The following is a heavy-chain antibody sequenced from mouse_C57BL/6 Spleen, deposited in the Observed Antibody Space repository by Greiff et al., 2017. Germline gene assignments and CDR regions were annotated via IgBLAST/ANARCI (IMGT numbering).Heavy chain of an antibody. V-gene: IGHV1-15*01. Sequence: QVQLQQSGAELVRPGASVTLSCTASGYTFTDYEMHWVKQTPVHGLEWIGAIDPETGGTAYNQKFKGKAILTADKSSSTAYMELRSLTSEDSAVYYCTRGVSYWGQGTLVTVSA. CDR1: GYTFTDYE. CDR3: TRGVSY. CDR2: IDPETGGT. J-gene: IGHJ3*01.